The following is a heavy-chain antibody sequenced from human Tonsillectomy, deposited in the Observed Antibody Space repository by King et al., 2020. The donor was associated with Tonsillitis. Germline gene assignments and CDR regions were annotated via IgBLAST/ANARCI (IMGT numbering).Heavy chain of an antibody. V-gene: IGHV4-31*03. CDR2: IYYSGST. CDR1: GGSISSGGYY. Sequence: QLPMQESGPGLVKPSQTLSLTCTVSGGSISSGGYYWSWIRQHPGKGLEWIGYIYYSGSTYYNPSLKSRVTISVDTTKNQFSLKLSSVTAADTAVYYCARGPAQWLVGDDYWGQGTLVTVSS. D-gene: IGHD6-19*01. CDR3: ARGPAQWLVGDDY. J-gene: IGHJ4*02.